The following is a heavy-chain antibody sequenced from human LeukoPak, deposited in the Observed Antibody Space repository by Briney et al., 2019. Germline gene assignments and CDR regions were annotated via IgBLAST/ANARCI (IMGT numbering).Heavy chain of an antibody. CDR3: ARDPYSSGWYLSNWFDP. CDR1: GFTFSSYS. J-gene: IGHJ5*02. Sequence: GGSLGLSCAASGFTFSSYSMNWVRQAPGKGLEWVSYISSSSSTIYYADSVKGRFTISRDNAKNSLYLQMNSLRDEDTAVYYCARDPYSSGWYLSNWFDPWGQGTLVTVSS. V-gene: IGHV3-48*02. D-gene: IGHD6-19*01. CDR2: ISSSSSTI.